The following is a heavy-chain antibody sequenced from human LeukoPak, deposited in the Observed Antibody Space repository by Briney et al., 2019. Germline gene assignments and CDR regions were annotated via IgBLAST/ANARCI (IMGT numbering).Heavy chain of an antibody. V-gene: IGHV3-74*01. J-gene: IGHJ4*02. CDR2: INEDGSIT. CDR3: ARDFKDGHM. Sequence: GGSLRLTCSASGFSISSYWRQWVRQVPAKGLVWVSIINEDGSITVYADSVKGRFTISRDNAKSTLYLQVNRLRAEDTAVYYRARDFKDGHMWGQGTLVTVSS. D-gene: IGHD5-24*01. CDR1: GFSISSYW.